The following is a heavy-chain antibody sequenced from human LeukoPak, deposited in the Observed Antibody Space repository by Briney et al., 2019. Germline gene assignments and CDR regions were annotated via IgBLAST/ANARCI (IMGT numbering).Heavy chain of an antibody. CDR3: AKDWVDCGGDCYFGRGLDY. V-gene: IGHV3-23*01. J-gene: IGHJ4*02. CDR2: ISGSGGST. D-gene: IGHD2-21*02. Sequence: QSGGSLRLSCAASGFTFSSYWMSWVRQAPGKGLEWVSAISGSGGSTYYADSVKGRFTISRDNSKNTLYLQMNSLRAEDTAVYYCAKDWVDCGGDCYFGRGLDYWGQGTLVTVSS. CDR1: GFTFSSYW.